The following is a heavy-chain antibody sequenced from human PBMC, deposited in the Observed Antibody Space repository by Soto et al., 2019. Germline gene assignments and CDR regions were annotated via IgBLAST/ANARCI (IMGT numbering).Heavy chain of an antibody. Sequence: XTLSLTCSVSGGSISKYYWSWIRQPAGKGLEWIGRISTSGHVVSKVSLRSRLTMSVYMSNNHFYLKLTSVTAADTAVYYCARDNNDFWSLYPLAFDYWGQGALVTVSS. CDR1: GGSISKYY. CDR2: ISTSGHV. D-gene: IGHD3-3*01. J-gene: IGHJ4*02. V-gene: IGHV4-4*07. CDR3: ARDNNDFWSLYPLAFDY.